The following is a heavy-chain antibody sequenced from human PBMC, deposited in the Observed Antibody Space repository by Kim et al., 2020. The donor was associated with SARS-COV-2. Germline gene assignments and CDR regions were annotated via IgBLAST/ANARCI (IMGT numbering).Heavy chain of an antibody. CDR3: ARGRVAVAGEATGTGDY. Sequence: LKSRVTISVDTSKNQFSLKLSSVTAADTAVYYCARGRVAVAGEATGTGDYWGQGTLVTVSS. D-gene: IGHD6-19*01. J-gene: IGHJ4*02. V-gene: IGHV4-34*01.